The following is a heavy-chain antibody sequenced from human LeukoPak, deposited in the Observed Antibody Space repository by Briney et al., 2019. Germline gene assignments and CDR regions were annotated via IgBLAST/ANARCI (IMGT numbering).Heavy chain of an antibody. Sequence: ASVKVSCKASGYTFTSYYMHWVRQAPGQGLEWMGIINPSGGSTSYAQKFQGRVTMTRDTSTSTVYMELSSLRSEDTAVYYCASGYSSGWSNNWFDPWGQGTLVTVSS. CDR3: ASGYSSGWSNNWFDP. CDR1: GYTFTSYY. CDR2: INPSGGST. D-gene: IGHD6-19*01. J-gene: IGHJ5*02. V-gene: IGHV1-46*01.